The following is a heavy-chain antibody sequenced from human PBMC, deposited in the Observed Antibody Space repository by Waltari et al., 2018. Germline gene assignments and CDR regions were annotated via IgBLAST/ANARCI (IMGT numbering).Heavy chain of an antibody. CDR2: MKPNNGNT. Sequence: QVQLVQSGAEVKKPGASVKVSCKASGYTFTSYDITWVRQATGQGLEWMGWMKPNNGNTGYAQKFQGRVTMTRNTSISTAYMELSSLTSEETAVYYCARGPPRYLAAACMSDFDYLGQGTLVTVSS. D-gene: IGHD6-13*01. CDR1: GYTFTSYD. V-gene: IGHV1-8*01. CDR3: ARGPPRYLAAACMSDFDY. J-gene: IGHJ4*02.